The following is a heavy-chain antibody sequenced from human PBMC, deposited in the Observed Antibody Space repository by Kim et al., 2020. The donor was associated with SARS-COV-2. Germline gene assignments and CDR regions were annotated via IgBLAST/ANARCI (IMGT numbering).Heavy chain of an antibody. CDR2: TT. V-gene: IGHV3-49*02. J-gene: IGHJ4*02. CDR3: TRVVGD. Sequence: TTEYAASVKGRFTISRDDSKSIAYLQMNSLKTEDTAVYYCTRVVGDWGQGFRVTVS.